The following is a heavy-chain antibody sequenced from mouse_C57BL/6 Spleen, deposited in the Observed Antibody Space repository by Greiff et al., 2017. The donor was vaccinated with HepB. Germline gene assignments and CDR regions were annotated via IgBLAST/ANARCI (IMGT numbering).Heavy chain of an antibody. D-gene: IGHD1-1*01. Sequence: EVQLQQSGPELVKPGASVKISCKASGYTVTDYYMNWVKQSHGKSLEWIGDINPNNGGTSYNQKFKGKATLTVDKSSSTAYMELRSLTSEDSAVYYCAERTTVAMDYWGQGTSVTVSS. CDR2: INPNNGGT. CDR3: AERTTVAMDY. J-gene: IGHJ4*01. CDR1: GYTVTDYY. V-gene: IGHV1-26*01.